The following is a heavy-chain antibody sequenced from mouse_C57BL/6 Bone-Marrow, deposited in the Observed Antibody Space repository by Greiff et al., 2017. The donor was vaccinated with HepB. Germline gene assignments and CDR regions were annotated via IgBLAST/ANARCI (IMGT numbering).Heavy chain of an antibody. CDR2: INYDGSST. V-gene: IGHV5-16*01. CDR3: ARDGYYAMDY. CDR1: GFTFSDYY. J-gene: IGHJ4*01. Sequence: DVQLVESEGGLVQPGSSMKLSCTASGFTFSDYYMAWVRQVPEKGLEWVANINYDGSSTYYLDSLKSRFIISRDNAKNILYLQMSSLKSEDTATYYCARDGYYAMDYWGQGTSVTVSS.